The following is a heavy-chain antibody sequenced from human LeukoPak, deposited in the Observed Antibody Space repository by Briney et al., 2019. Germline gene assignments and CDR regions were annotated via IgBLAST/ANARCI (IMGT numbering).Heavy chain of an antibody. D-gene: IGHD1-14*01. CDR1: GFIVSGDF. Sequence: GGSLRLSCAASGFIVSGDFMSWVRQAPGKGLEWVSVIYSDGSTYYADSVKGRFTISRDNSKNTLYLQMNSLRAEDTAVYYCARGFNRGFDPWGQGTLVTVSS. J-gene: IGHJ5*02. V-gene: IGHV3-53*01. CDR2: IYSDGST. CDR3: ARGFNRGFDP.